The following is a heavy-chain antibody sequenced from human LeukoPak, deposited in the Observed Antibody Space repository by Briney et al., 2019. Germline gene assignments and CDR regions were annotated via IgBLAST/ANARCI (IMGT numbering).Heavy chain of an antibody. D-gene: IGHD3-10*01. CDR3: ARVNYYGSGSYYNVIISAGHYYGMDV. J-gene: IGHJ6*02. Sequence: PSETLSLTCTVSGGSISSYYWSWIRQPAGKGLEWIGRIYTSGSTNYNPSLKSRVTMSVDTSKNQFPLKLSFVTAADTAVYYCARVNYYGSGSYYNVIISAGHYYGMDVWGQGTTVTVSS. V-gene: IGHV4-4*07. CDR1: GGSISSYY. CDR2: IYTSGST.